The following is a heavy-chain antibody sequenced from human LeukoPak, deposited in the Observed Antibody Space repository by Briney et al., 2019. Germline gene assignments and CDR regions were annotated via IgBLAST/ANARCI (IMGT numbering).Heavy chain of an antibody. Sequence: PSETLSLTCAVYGGSFSGYYWSWIRQLPGKGLEWIGEINHSGSTNYNPSLKSRVTISVDTSKNQFSLKLSSVTAADTAVYYCARLHGYSGYAKNRPLDYWGQGTLVTVSS. V-gene: IGHV4-34*01. CDR3: ARLHGYSGYAKNRPLDY. J-gene: IGHJ4*02. D-gene: IGHD5-12*01. CDR2: INHSGST. CDR1: GGSFSGYY.